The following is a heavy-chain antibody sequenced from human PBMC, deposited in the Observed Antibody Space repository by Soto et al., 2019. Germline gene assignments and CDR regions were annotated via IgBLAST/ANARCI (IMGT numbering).Heavy chain of an antibody. D-gene: IGHD3-22*01. J-gene: IGHJ4*02. CDR2: INPSGGST. CDR3: ARGGGYYDSSGPPFDF. Sequence: ASVKVSCKASGYTFTSYYMHWVRQAPGQGLEWMGIINPSGGSTSYAQKFQGRVTMTRDTSTSTVYMELSSLRSEDTAVYYCARGGGYYDSSGPPFDFWGQGTLVTVFS. V-gene: IGHV1-46*01. CDR1: GYTFTSYY.